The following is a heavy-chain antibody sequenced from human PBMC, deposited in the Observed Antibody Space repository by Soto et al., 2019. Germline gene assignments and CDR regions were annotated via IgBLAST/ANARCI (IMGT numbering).Heavy chain of an antibody. Sequence: PGGSLRLSCAASGFTFSSYGMHCVRQAPGKGLEWVAVIWYDGSNKYYADSVKGRFTISRDNSKNTLYLQMNSLRAEDTAVYYCARERIRSIAVAETFDYWGQGTLVTVSS. J-gene: IGHJ4*02. CDR1: GFTFSSYG. V-gene: IGHV3-33*01. D-gene: IGHD6-19*01. CDR2: IWYDGSNK. CDR3: ARERIRSIAVAETFDY.